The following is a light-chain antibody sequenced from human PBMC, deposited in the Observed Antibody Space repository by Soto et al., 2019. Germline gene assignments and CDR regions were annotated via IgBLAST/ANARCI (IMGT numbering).Light chain of an antibody. V-gene: IGLV2-23*01. Sequence: QSALTQPASVSGSPGQSITISCTGTSSDVGSYNLVSWYQQHPGKAPKLMIYEGSKRPSGVSNRFSGSKSGNTASLTISGLRAEDEADYYCCSYAGSSAWVFGGGTKRTVL. CDR2: EGS. J-gene: IGLJ3*02. CDR1: SSDVGSYNL. CDR3: CSYAGSSAWV.